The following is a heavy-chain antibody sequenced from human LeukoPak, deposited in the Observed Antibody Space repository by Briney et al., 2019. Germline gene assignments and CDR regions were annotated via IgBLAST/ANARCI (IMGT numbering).Heavy chain of an antibody. D-gene: IGHD3-3*01. J-gene: IGHJ5*02. Sequence: SETLSLTCTVSGGSISSYYWSWIRQPPGKGLEWIGYIYYSGSTNYNPSLKSRVTISVDTSKNQSSLKLSSVTAEDTAVYYCAREVRRFLEWSRASGNWFDPWGQGTLVTVSS. CDR2: IYYSGST. CDR3: AREVRRFLEWSRASGNWFDP. CDR1: GGSISSYY. V-gene: IGHV4-59*01.